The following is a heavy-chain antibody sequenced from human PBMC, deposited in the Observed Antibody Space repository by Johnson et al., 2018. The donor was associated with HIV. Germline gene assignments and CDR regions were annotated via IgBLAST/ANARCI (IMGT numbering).Heavy chain of an antibody. V-gene: IGHV3-66*01. CDR2: IYSGGST. Sequence: VQLVESGGGLVKPGGSLRLSCAASGFTVSSNYMSWVRQAPGKGLEWVSVIYSGGSTYYADSVKGRFTISRDNYKNTLYLQMNSLRAEDTAVYFCAKSSIAVQDAFDFWGQGTLVTVAS. CDR1: GFTVSSNY. D-gene: IGHD6-19*01. J-gene: IGHJ3*01. CDR3: AKSSIAVQDAFDF.